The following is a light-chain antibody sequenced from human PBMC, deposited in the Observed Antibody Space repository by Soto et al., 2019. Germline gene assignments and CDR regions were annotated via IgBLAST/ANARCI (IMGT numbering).Light chain of an antibody. J-gene: IGLJ3*02. CDR1: SFNIGSNF. Sequence: QPVLTQPPSASGTPGQRITISCSGNSFNIGSNFVYWYQQLPGTAPKLLFYSNDQRPSGIPDRFSGSKSGTSASLAISGLRSEDEADYYCTTWDDTLSGRVFGGGTKLTVL. CDR3: TTWDDTLSGRV. CDR2: SND. V-gene: IGLV1-47*02.